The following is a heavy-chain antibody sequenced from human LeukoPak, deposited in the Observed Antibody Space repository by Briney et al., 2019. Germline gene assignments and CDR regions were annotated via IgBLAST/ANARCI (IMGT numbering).Heavy chain of an antibody. Sequence: PGGSLRLSCVASGFTFSNYAMNWVRQAPGKGLEWVAVVSSDGSLEFYADAVKDRFAISRDNSKSTLYLQMNHLSANDTAVYFCAKVIWFGDGFDSWGQGTLVTVSS. V-gene: IGHV3-30*18. J-gene: IGHJ4*02. CDR1: GFTFSNYA. CDR2: VSSDGSLE. D-gene: IGHD3-10*01. CDR3: AKVIWFGDGFDS.